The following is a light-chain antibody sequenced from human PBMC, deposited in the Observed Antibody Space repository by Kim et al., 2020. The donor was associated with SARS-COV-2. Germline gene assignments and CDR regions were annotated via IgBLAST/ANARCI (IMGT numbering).Light chain of an antibody. Sequence: AAEGDRGTNNGRARQDMRNDLGWYQQNPGRAPKRLIDGAASLQSGVPSRFSGSGSGTEFTLTISSLQPEDFATYFCLQHNTYPITFGQGTRLEIK. CDR1: QDMRND. V-gene: IGKV1-17*01. CDR2: GAA. CDR3: LQHNTYPIT. J-gene: IGKJ5*01.